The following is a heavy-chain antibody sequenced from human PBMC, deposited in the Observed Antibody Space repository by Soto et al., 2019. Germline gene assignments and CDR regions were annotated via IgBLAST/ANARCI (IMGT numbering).Heavy chain of an antibody. CDR3: SRDLTMIVVTNLHGFDI. CDR2: IRSEAYGGTT. Sequence: GGSLRLSCTASGFTFGDYTISWFRQAPGKGLERVGFIRSEAYGGTTEYAAAVKGRFTISRDDSKSIAYLQMNSLKSEDTAVYYCSRDLTMIVVTNLHGFDIWGQGTMVTVSS. V-gene: IGHV3-49*03. CDR1: GFTFGDYT. D-gene: IGHD3-22*01. J-gene: IGHJ3*02.